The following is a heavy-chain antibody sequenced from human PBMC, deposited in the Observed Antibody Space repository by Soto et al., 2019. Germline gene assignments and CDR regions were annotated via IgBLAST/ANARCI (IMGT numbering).Heavy chain of an antibody. V-gene: IGHV4-34*01. CDR1: RGHFSSYH. J-gene: IGHJ4*02. CDR3: ARGYYTALAPIL. Sequence: SETLSLTCAVYRGHFSSYHWSWIRQTPGNGLEYSGEINPLTTTNCIPSRKSRVTISLDTTKNDSSLKLGSVPTTDTPVYYCARGYYTALAPILWGQVILVTDSS. CDR2: INPLTTT. D-gene: IGHD3-3*01.